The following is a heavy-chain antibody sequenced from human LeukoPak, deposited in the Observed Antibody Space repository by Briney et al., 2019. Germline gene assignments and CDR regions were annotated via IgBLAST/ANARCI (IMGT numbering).Heavy chain of an antibody. CDR3: TRVSSYIAADY. D-gene: IGHD6-13*01. V-gene: IGHV1-2*02. J-gene: IGHJ4*02. CDR2: IDPNSGGT. Sequence: ASVKVSCKASGYTFTAYYMHWVRQAPGQGPEWLGWIDPNSGGTKYAQKFQGRVTMTRDTSTSTAYMELSRLGSGDTALYYCTRVSSYIAADYWGQGSLVT. CDR1: GYTFTAYY.